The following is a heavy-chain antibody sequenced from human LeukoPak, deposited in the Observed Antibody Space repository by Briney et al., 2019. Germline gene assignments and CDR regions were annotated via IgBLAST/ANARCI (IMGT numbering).Heavy chain of an antibody. J-gene: IGHJ4*02. V-gene: IGHV3-48*04. CDR2: ISSSSSTI. CDR3: AKDVDTAMVIPHYFDY. D-gene: IGHD5-18*01. Sequence: GGSLRLSCAASGFTFSSYSMNWVRQAPGKGLEWVSYISSSSSTIYYADSVKGRFTISRDNAKNSLYLQMNSLRAEDTAVYYCAKDVDTAMVIPHYFDYWGQGTLVTVSS. CDR1: GFTFSSYS.